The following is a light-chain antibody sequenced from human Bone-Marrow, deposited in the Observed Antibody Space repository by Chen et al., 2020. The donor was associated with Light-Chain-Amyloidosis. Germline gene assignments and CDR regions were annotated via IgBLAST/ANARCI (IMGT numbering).Light chain of an antibody. Sequence: DIQMTQSPSSLSESVGDRVTITCRASQSISTYLNWYQQQPGKAPKLLIYDASNLQSGVPSRFSGSGSGTDFTLTVRSLQPEDFAVYYCQQSYSTVWTFGQGTKVEIK. CDR1: QSISTY. J-gene: IGKJ1*01. CDR2: DAS. CDR3: QQSYSTVWT. V-gene: IGKV1-39*01.